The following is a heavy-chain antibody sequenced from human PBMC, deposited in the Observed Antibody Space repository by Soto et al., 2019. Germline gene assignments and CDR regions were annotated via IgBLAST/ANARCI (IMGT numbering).Heavy chain of an antibody. V-gene: IGHV3-74*01. J-gene: IGHJ4*02. CDR3: ARDHYYDSTDY. Sequence: GGSLRLSCAASGFTFSSYWMNWVRQAPGKGLVWVSRINSDGSSTSYADSVKGLFTISRDNAKNTLYLQMNSLRAEDTAVYYCARDHYYDSTDYWGQGTLVTVSS. CDR1: GFTFSSYW. CDR2: INSDGSST. D-gene: IGHD3-22*01.